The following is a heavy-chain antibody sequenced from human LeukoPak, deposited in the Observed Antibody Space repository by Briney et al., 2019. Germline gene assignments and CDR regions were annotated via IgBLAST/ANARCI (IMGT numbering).Heavy chain of an antibody. Sequence: SQTLSLTCTVSGVSISSGDYYWGWIRQPPGKGLEWIGYIYYSGSTYYNPSLKSRVTISIDTSKNQFSLKLSSVTAADTAVYYCAGGGGAHYDSSGYYYVDLPGTVDYWGQGTLVTVSS. CDR2: IYYSGST. CDR1: GVSISSGDYY. D-gene: IGHD3-22*01. J-gene: IGHJ4*02. V-gene: IGHV4-30-4*01. CDR3: AGGGGAHYDSSGYYYVDLPGTVDY.